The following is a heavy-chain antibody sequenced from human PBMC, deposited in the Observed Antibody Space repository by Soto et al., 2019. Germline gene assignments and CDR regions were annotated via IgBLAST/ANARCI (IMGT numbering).Heavy chain of an antibody. Sequence: HMQLVQSGPEVKKPGTSVKVSCKASGFTFISSAMQWVRQARGQRLEWIGWIVVGSGHTNYAQKFQERVTITRDMSTSTAYMELSSLRSEDTAVYYCAATIIAVSGTGYYGMDVWGQGTTVTVSS. CDR3: AATIIAVSGTGYYGMDV. CDR1: GFTFISSA. CDR2: IVVGSGHT. J-gene: IGHJ6*02. D-gene: IGHD6-19*01. V-gene: IGHV1-58*02.